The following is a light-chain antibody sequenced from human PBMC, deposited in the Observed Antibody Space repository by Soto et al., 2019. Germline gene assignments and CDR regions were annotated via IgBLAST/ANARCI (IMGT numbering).Light chain of an antibody. J-gene: IGKJ1*01. Sequence: DIQMTQSPSTLSASVGDRVTITCWASQSINNWLAWYQQEPGKAPKLLIYDAPSLESGVPSRFSGSGSGTEFTLTISSLQPDDFATYYCQQYNSYSPRTFGRGTK. CDR2: DAP. CDR3: QQYNSYSPRT. CDR1: QSINNW. V-gene: IGKV1-5*01.